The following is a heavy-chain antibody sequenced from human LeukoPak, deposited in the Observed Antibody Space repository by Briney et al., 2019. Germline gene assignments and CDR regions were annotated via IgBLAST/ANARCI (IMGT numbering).Heavy chain of an antibody. CDR1: GGSFSGYY. CDR3: ARVVAAAEDY. Sequence: SETLSLTCAVYGGSFSGYYWSWIRQPPGKGLEWIGEINHSGSTNYNPSLKSRVTISVDTSKNQFSLKLSSVTAADTAVYYCARVVAAAEDYWGQGTLVTVSS. V-gene: IGHV4-34*01. CDR2: INHSGST. D-gene: IGHD6-13*01. J-gene: IGHJ4*02.